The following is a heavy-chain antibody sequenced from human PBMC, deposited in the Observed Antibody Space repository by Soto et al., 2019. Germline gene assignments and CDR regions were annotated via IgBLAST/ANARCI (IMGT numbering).Heavy chain of an antibody. CDR1: GYTFTSYA. V-gene: IGHV1-3*01. Sequence: GASVKVSCKASGYTFTSYAMHWVRQAPGQRLEWMGWINAGNGNTKYSQKFQGRVTITRDTSASTAYMELSSLRSEDTAVYYCARLQAVVTLKEYYYYYYGMDVWGQGTTVTVSS. D-gene: IGHD2-15*01. CDR2: INAGNGNT. CDR3: ARLQAVVTLKEYYYYYYGMDV. J-gene: IGHJ6*02.